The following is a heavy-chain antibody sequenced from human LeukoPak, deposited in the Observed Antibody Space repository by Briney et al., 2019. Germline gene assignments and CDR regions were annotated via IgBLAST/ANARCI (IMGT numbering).Heavy chain of an antibody. D-gene: IGHD2-2*01. CDR2: ISSSGSTI. CDR3: ARGYQLYCMDV. Sequence: GGSLRLSCAASGFTFSDYYMSWIRQAPGKGLEGVSYISSSGSTIYYADSVKGRFTISRDNAKNTLYLQMNSLRAEDTAVYYCARGYQLYCMDVWGKGTTVTVPS. V-gene: IGHV3-11*04. J-gene: IGHJ6*03. CDR1: GFTFSDYY.